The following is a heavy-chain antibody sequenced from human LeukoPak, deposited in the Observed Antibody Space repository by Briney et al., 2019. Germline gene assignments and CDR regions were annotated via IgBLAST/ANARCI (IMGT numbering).Heavy chain of an antibody. J-gene: IGHJ4*02. Sequence: PSETLSLTCAVYGGSFSGYYWSWIRQPPGKGLEWIGEINHSGSTNYNPSLKSRVTISVDTSKNQYSLKLSSVTAADTAVYYCARHELGLRSTYYYDSTQWGYFDYWGQGTLVTVSS. CDR3: ARHELGLRSTYYYDSTQWGYFDY. D-gene: IGHD3-22*01. CDR2: INHSGST. V-gene: IGHV4-34*01. CDR1: GGSFSGYY.